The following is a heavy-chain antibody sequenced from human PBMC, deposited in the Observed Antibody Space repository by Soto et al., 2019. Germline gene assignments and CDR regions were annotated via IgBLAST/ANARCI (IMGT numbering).Heavy chain of an antibody. CDR2: IYHSGST. CDR1: GGSISSSNW. D-gene: IGHD2-8*01. V-gene: IGHV4-4*02. J-gene: IGHJ4*02. CDR3: AREVVDCTNGVCYTLVY. Sequence: QVQLQESGPGLVKPSGTLSLTCAVSGGSISSSNWWSWVRQPPGKGLEWIGGIYHSGSTNYNPSLKSRVTISVDKSKNQFSLKLSSVTAADTAVYYCAREVVDCTNGVCYTLVYWGQGTLVTVSS.